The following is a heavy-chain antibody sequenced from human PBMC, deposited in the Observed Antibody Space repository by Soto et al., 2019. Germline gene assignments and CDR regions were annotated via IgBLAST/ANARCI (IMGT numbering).Heavy chain of an antibody. J-gene: IGHJ4*02. CDR3: AREVEMATISPYFDY. CDR2: INHSGST. Sequence: QVQLQQWGAGLLKPSETLSLTCAVYGGSFSGYYWSWIRQPPGKGLEWIGEINHSGSTNYNPSLKSRVTISVDTSKNQFSLKLSSVTAADTAVYYCAREVEMATISPYFDYWGQGTLVTVSS. V-gene: IGHV4-34*01. CDR1: GGSFSGYY. D-gene: IGHD5-12*01.